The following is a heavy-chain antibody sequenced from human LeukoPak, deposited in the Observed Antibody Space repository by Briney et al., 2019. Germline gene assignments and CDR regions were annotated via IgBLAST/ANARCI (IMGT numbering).Heavy chain of an antibody. CDR2: INPSGGST. D-gene: IGHD3-22*01. J-gene: IGHJ4*02. CDR1: GYSFTSNY. CDR3: ARDPAYYYDSSGYFDY. V-gene: IGHV1-46*01. Sequence: ASVKVSCKASGYSFTSNYMHWVRQAPGQGLEWMGIINPSGGSTSYAQKFQGRVTMTRDTSTSTAYMELSSLRSEDTAVYYCARDPAYYYDSSGYFDYWGQGTLVTVSS.